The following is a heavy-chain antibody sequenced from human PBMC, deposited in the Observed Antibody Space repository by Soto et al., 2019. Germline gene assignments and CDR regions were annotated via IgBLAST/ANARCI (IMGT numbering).Heavy chain of an antibody. CDR3: VRDNSGEQFATTWFDP. V-gene: IGHV1-3*01. CDR2: INVGSGNT. D-gene: IGHD6-6*01. Sequence: QVQLVQSGAEVKKPGASVKVSCKASGYTFTSYSLHWVRQAPGQRLEWMGWINVGSGNTKYSQKFQDRVIITRDTSATTTYMGLSGLTSEDMAVYYCVRDNSGEQFATTWFDPWCQGTLVTVSS. CDR1: GYTFTSYS. J-gene: IGHJ5*02.